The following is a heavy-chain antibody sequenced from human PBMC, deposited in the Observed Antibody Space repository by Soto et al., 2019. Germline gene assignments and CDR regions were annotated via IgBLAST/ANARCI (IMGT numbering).Heavy chain of an antibody. V-gene: IGHV4-61*01. J-gene: IGHJ4*02. CDR2: IYYSGTT. D-gene: IGHD3-16*01. CDR1: GASVSNDKYY. Sequence: TLSLTCAFSGASVSNDKYYWSWIRQPPGKGLEWIGYIYYSGTTNYNSYLKSRLSLSVDMSKNQFSLKLASVTAADTAVYFCARSQRGRTAFTFDYWGQGALVTVSS. CDR3: ARSQRGRTAFTFDY.